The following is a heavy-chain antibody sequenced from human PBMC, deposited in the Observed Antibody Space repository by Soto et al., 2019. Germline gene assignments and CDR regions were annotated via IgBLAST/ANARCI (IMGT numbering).Heavy chain of an antibody. D-gene: IGHD6-13*01. CDR3: ARAKAPLYSSSWYWFDP. Sequence: SETLSLTCTVSGGSISSGDYYWSWIRQPPGKGLEWIGYIYYSGSTYYNPSLKSRVTISVDTSKNQFSLKLSSVTAADTAVYYRARAKAPLYSSSWYWFDPWGQGTLVTVSS. CDR1: GGSISSGDYY. CDR2: IYYSGST. V-gene: IGHV4-30-4*01. J-gene: IGHJ5*02.